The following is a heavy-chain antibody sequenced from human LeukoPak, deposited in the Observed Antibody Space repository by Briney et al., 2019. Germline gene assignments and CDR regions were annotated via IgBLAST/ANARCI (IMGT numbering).Heavy chain of an antibody. CDR1: GYTFTSYG. CDR2: ISAYNGST. Sequence: ASVKVSFKASGYTFTSYGISWVRQAPGQGLEWMGWISAYNGSTNYAQKLQGRVTMTTDTSTSTAYMELRSLRSDDTAVYYCARTVDCSGGSCYSLPWFDPWGQGTLVTVSS. V-gene: IGHV1-18*01. J-gene: IGHJ5*02. CDR3: ARTVDCSGGSCYSLPWFDP. D-gene: IGHD2-15*01.